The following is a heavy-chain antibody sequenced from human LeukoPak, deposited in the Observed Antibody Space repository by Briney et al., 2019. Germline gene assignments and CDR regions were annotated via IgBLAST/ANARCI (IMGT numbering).Heavy chain of an antibody. CDR2: ISSSSSYI. CDR1: GFTFSSYS. D-gene: IGHD5-18*01. Sequence: GGSLRLSCAASGFTFSSYSMNWVRQAPGKGLEWVSSISSSSSYIYYADSVKGRFTISRDNAKNSLYLQMNSLRAEDTAVYYCARDLADSYISPEHDYWGQGTLVTVSS. J-gene: IGHJ4*02. CDR3: ARDLADSYISPEHDY. V-gene: IGHV3-21*01.